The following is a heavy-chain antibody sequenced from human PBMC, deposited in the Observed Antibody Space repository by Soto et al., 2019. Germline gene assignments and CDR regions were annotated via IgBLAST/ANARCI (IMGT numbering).Heavy chain of an antibody. V-gene: IGHV4-31*03. Sequence: PSETLSLTCTVSGGSISSGGYYWSWIRQHPGKGLEWIGYIYYSGSTYYNPSLKSRVTISVDTSKNQFSLKLSSVTAADTAVYYCARTTVVTMNYGMDVWGQGTTVTVS. CDR3: ARTTVVTMNYGMDV. CDR1: GGSISSGGYY. D-gene: IGHD4-17*01. J-gene: IGHJ6*02. CDR2: IYYSGST.